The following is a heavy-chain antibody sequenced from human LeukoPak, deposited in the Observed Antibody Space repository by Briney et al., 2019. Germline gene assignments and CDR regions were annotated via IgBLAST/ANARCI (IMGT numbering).Heavy chain of an antibody. J-gene: IGHJ4*02. Sequence: GGSLRLSCAASGFTFNNAWMSWVRQAPGKGLEWVGRIKSNTDGGTTDYAAPVKGRFTISRDDSKDTLYLQMNSLKTEDTAVYYCNTGGSAWYFGGQGTLVTVSS. CDR2: IKSNTDGGTT. D-gene: IGHD6-19*01. CDR3: NTGGSAWYF. CDR1: GFTFNNAW. V-gene: IGHV3-15*01.